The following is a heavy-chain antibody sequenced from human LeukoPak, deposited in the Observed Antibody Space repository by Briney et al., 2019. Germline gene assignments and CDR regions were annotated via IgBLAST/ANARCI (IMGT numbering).Heavy chain of an antibody. D-gene: IGHD4-17*01. CDR3: ARDESPYGENAYFDY. V-gene: IGHV3-48*03. CDR1: GFTFSSYE. J-gene: IGHJ4*02. CDR2: ISSSGSTI. Sequence: PGGSLRLSCAASGFTFSSYEMNWVRQAPGKGLEWVSYISSSGSTIYYADSVKGRFTISRDNAKNSLYLQMNSLRAEDTAVYYCARDESPYGENAYFDYWGQGTLVTVSS.